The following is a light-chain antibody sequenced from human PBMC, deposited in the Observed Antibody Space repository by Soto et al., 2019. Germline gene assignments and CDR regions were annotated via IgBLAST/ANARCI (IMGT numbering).Light chain of an antibody. Sequence: DIQMTQSPSSLSASIGDRVTITCRASQNIRSYLNWYQQKPGEAPKLLIYAASSLQSGVPSRFSGSGSGTDFTFTITSLQPEDIATYYCQQSHNSPRTFGQGTKVEIK. CDR2: AAS. CDR3: QQSHNSPRT. V-gene: IGKV1-39*01. CDR1: QNIRSY. J-gene: IGKJ1*01.